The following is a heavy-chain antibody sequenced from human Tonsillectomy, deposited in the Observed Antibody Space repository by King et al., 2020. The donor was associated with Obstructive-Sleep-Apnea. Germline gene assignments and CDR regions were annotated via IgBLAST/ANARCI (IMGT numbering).Heavy chain of an antibody. J-gene: IGHJ3*01. CDR3: GRHEYRGGNDPEEAFDV. V-gene: IGHV5-51*01. CDR1: GYGFSTNW. Sequence: QLVQSGAELKKPGESLKISCTASGYGFSTNWIGWVRQMPGKGLEWMGIIYPDVSEIRYSPSFQGHVTISADKSISTPYLQWSSLKASDTAMYYCGRHEYRGGNDPEEAFDVWGQGKMVTVSS. D-gene: IGHD5-12*01. CDR2: IYPDVSEI.